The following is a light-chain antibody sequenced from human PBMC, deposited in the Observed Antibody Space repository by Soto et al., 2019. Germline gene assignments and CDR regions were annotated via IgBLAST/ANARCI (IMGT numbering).Light chain of an antibody. J-gene: IGLJ2*01. Sequence: QSLLTQPPSASGTPGQRVTFSCSGSGSNIGSNAVNWYQQLPGTAPKLLIYSNTQRPSGVPDRFSGSKSGTSASLAISGLQSEDEADYYCAAWDDSLNGLLFGGGTKVTVL. CDR1: GSNIGSNA. V-gene: IGLV1-44*01. CDR3: AAWDDSLNGLL. CDR2: SNT.